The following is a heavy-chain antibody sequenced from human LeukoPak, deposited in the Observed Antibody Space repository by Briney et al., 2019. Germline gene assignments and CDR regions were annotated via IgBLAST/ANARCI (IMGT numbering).Heavy chain of an antibody. CDR2: IHTSGSG. V-gene: IGHV4-4*07. D-gene: IGHD6-25*01. Sequence: SETLSLTCTVSGGSISSYYWSWIRQPAGKGLEWIGRIHTSGSGDYNPSLRSRVTLSLDKSKNHFSLNLNSVTAADTAVYYCAIGSSSGWSYADFWGQGTLVTVSS. J-gene: IGHJ4*02. CDR1: GGSISSYY. CDR3: AIGSSSGWSYADF.